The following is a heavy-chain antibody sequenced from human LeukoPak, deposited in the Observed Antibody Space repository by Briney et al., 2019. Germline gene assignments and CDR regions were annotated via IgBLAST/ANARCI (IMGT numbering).Heavy chain of an antibody. V-gene: IGHV3-73*01. CDR2: IRSKANSYAT. Sequence: GGSLRLSCAASGFTFSGSAMHWVRQASGKGLEWVGRIRSKANSYATAYAASVKGRFTISRDDSKNTAYLQMNSLKTEDTAVYYRTSTTVLTHDYWGQGTLVTVSS. D-gene: IGHD4-17*01. CDR1: GFTFSGSA. J-gene: IGHJ4*02. CDR3: TSTTVLTHDY.